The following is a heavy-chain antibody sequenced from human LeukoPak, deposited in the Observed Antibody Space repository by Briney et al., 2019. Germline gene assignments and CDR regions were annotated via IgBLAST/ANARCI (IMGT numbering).Heavy chain of an antibody. D-gene: IGHD2-15*01. CDR2: IIPIFGTA. J-gene: IGHJ3*02. Sequence: ASGKVSCKASGGTFISYAISWVRQAPGQGLEWMGGIIPIFGTANYAQKFQGRVTITADESTSTAYMELSSLRSEDTAVYYCARETIVVVVAAKWDPNAFDIWGQGTMVTVSS. CDR3: ARETIVVVVAAKWDPNAFDI. CDR1: GGTFISYA. V-gene: IGHV1-69*13.